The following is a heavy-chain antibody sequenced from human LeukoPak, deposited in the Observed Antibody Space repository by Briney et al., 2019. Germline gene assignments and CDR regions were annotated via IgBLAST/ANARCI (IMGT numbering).Heavy chain of an antibody. J-gene: IGHJ4*02. CDR3: ARVKFGGVYFDY. Sequence: SETLSLTCTVSGGSISSYYWSWIRQPPGKGLEWIGYIYYSGSTNYNPSLKSRVTISVDTSKNQFSLKLSSVTAADTAVYYCARVKFGGVYFDYWGQGTLVTVSS. V-gene: IGHV4-59*01. CDR1: GGSISSYY. CDR2: IYYSGST. D-gene: IGHD3-10*01.